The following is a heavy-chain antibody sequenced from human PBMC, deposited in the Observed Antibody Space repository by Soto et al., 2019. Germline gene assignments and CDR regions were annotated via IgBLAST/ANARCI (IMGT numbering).Heavy chain of an antibody. CDR1: GGSISSGGYY. V-gene: IGHV4-31*03. D-gene: IGHD3-22*01. Sequence: PSETLSLTCTVSGGSISSGGYYWSWIRQHPGKGLEWIGYIYYSGSTYYNPSLKSRVTISVDRSKNQFSLKLSSVTAADTAVYYCARVGDYYDSSGSYDAFDIWGQGTMVTVSS. J-gene: IGHJ3*02. CDR2: IYYSGST. CDR3: ARVGDYYDSSGSYDAFDI.